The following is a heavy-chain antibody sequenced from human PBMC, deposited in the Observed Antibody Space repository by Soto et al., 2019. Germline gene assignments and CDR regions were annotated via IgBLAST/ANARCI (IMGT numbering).Heavy chain of an antibody. V-gene: IGHV4-59*01. CDR1: GGSISSYY. Sequence: SETLSLTCTVSGGSISSYYWSWIRQPPGKGLEWIGYIYYSGSTNYNPSLKSRVTISVDTSKNQFSLKLSSVTAADTAVYYCARGWYFDLWGRGTLVTVSS. CDR2: IYYSGST. CDR3: ARGWYFDL. J-gene: IGHJ2*01.